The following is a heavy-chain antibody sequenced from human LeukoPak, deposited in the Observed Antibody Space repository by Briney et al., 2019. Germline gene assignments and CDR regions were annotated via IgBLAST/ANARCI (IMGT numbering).Heavy chain of an antibody. CDR3: ARIVVVAATPGYFDY. CDR2: IYYSGST. D-gene: IGHD2-15*01. CDR1: GGSISSSSYY. Sequence: SEPLSLTCTVSGGSISSSSYYWGWIRQPPGKGLDWIGSIYYSGSTYYDPSLKSRVTISVDTSKNQFSLKLSSVTAADTAVYYWARIVVVAATPGYFDYWGQGTLVTVSS. J-gene: IGHJ4*02. V-gene: IGHV4-39*01.